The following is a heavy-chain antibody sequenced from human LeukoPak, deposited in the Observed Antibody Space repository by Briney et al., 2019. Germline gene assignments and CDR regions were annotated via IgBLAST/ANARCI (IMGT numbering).Heavy chain of an antibody. D-gene: IGHD3-10*01. Sequence: ASVNVSCKASGYIFTSFGINWVRQAPGQGLEWMGWMSPHTGNTQYTQKLQGRLTMTTDTSTSTAYMDLRSLISDDTAVYFCARGGYYGSGSFPDYWGQGTLVTVSS. CDR2: MSPHTGNT. CDR3: ARGGYYGSGSFPDY. J-gene: IGHJ4*02. V-gene: IGHV1-18*01. CDR1: GYIFTSFG.